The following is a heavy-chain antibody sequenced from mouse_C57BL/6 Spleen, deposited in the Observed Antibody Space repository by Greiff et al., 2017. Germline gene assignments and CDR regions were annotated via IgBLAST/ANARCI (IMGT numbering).Heavy chain of an antibody. CDR3: TLYYDYDVFAY. CDR1: GYTFTDYE. J-gene: IGHJ3*01. CDR2: IDPETGGT. D-gene: IGHD2-4*01. Sequence: VKLMESGAELVRPGASVTLSCKASGYTFTDYEMHWVKQTPVHGLEWIGAIDPETGGTAYNQKFKGKAILTADKSSSTAYMELRSLTSEDSAVYYCTLYYDYDVFAYWGQGTLVTVSA. V-gene: IGHV1-15*01.